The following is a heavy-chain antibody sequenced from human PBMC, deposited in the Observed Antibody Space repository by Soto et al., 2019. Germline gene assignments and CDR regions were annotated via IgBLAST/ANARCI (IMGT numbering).Heavy chain of an antibody. Sequence: LSLTCTVSGGSISSSSYYWGWIRQPPGKGLEWIGSIYYSGSTYYNPSLKSRVTISVDTSKNQFSLKLSSVTAADTAVYYCARRIQLWSGDYFDYWGQGTLVTVSS. CDR1: GGSISSSSYY. CDR3: ARRIQLWSGDYFDY. CDR2: IYYSGST. V-gene: IGHV4-39*01. J-gene: IGHJ4*02. D-gene: IGHD5-18*01.